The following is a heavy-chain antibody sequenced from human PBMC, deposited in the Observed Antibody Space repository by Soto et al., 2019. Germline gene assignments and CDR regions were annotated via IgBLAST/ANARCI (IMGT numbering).Heavy chain of an antibody. V-gene: IGHV3-21*01. Sequence: GSLRLSCAASGFTFSGYTMNWVRQAPGKGLEWVSSISSTSTYISYADSVKGRFTISRDNANNSLSLQMNSLRAEDTAVYYCARGGAAISGTPEWFDPWGQGTLVTVSS. CDR2: ISSTSTYI. D-gene: IGHD2-2*01. J-gene: IGHJ5*02. CDR1: GFTFSGYT. CDR3: ARGGAAISGTPEWFDP.